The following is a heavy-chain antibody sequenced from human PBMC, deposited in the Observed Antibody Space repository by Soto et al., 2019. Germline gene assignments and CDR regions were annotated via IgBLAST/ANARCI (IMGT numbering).Heavy chain of an antibody. Sequence: GGSLRLSCATSGFDFSNTWIHWVRQVPGKGLVWVSRINSDGSSKIYADSVKGRFTISRDNAKNTVYLQMSSLSVEDTAVYYCAKDWFYTIDSWGQGTPVTVSS. D-gene: IGHD3-16*01. CDR2: INSDGSSK. CDR3: AKDWFYTIDS. J-gene: IGHJ4*02. V-gene: IGHV3-74*01. CDR1: GFDFSNTW.